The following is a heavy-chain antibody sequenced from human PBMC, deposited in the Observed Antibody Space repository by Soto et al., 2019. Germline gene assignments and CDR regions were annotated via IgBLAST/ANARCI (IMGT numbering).Heavy chain of an antibody. CDR2: IYYSGST. CDR1: GGSISSGDYY. Sequence: SETLSLTCTVSGGSISSGDYYWSWIRQPPGKGLEWIGYIYYSGSTYYNPSLKSRVTISVDTSKNQFSLKLSSVTAADTAVYYCARGRKDSTIFRVVIRFNWFDPWGQGTLVTVSS. D-gene: IGHD3-3*01. CDR3: ARGRKDSTIFRVVIRFNWFDP. J-gene: IGHJ5*02. V-gene: IGHV4-30-4*01.